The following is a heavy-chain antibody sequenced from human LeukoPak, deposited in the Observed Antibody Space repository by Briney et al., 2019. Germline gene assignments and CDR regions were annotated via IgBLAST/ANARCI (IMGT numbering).Heavy chain of an antibody. J-gene: IGHJ4*02. CDR3: AKDLGYCSSTSCSGPGY. V-gene: IGHV3-53*01. Sequence: GSLRLSCAASGFTVSSNYMSWVRQAPGKGLEWVSVIYSGGSTYYADSVKGRFTISRDNSKNTLYLQMNSLRAEDTAVYYCAKDLGYCSSTSCSGPGYWGQGTLVTVSS. CDR2: IYSGGST. CDR1: GFTVSSNY. D-gene: IGHD2-2*01.